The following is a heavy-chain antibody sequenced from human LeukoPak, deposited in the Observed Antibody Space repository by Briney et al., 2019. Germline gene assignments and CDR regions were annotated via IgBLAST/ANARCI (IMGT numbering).Heavy chain of an antibody. Sequence: PGGSLRLSCAASGFSFSTYWMTWVRQAPGKGLEWVSGINWNGGSTGYADSVKGRFTISRDNAKNSLYLQMNSLRAEDTALYYCARDQLRHDYWGQGTLVTVSS. D-gene: IGHD2-2*01. CDR3: ARDQLRHDY. CDR1: GFSFSTYW. J-gene: IGHJ4*02. V-gene: IGHV3-20*04. CDR2: INWNGGST.